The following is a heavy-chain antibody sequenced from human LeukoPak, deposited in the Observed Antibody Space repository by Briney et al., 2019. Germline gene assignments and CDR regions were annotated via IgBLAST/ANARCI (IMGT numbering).Heavy chain of an antibody. V-gene: IGHV3-15*07. CDR1: GFTFSNAW. CDR3: TTDAPLFVVPSLEGMDV. J-gene: IGHJ6*02. D-gene: IGHD2-2*01. CDR2: IKSKTDGGTT. Sequence: GGSLRLSCAASGFTFSNAWMNWVRQAPGKGLEWVGRIKSKTDGGTTDYAAPVKGRFTISRDDSKNTLYLQMNSLKTEDTAVYYCTTDAPLFVVPSLEGMDVWGQGTTVTVSS.